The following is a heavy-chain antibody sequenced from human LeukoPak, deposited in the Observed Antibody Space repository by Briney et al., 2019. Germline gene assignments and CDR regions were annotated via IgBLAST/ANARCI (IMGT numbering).Heavy chain of an antibody. CDR2: ISYEGSNK. J-gene: IGHJ4*02. V-gene: IGHV3-30*18. D-gene: IGHD2-15*01. CDR1: GFTFSSYG. Sequence: GGSLRLSWAASGFTFSSYGMHWVRQAPGKGLEWVAVISYEGSNKYYADSVKGRFTISRDNSKNTLYRKMNSLRAEDTAVYYCAKARMGYCSGGSCLDYWGQGTLVTVSS. CDR3: AKARMGYCSGGSCLDY.